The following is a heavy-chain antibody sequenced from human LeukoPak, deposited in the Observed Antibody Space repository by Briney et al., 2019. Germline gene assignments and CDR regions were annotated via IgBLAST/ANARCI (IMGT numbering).Heavy chain of an antibody. V-gene: IGHV4-61*08. CDR2: IYYSGST. CDR3: AREKRKGIGYCSSTSCWNGWFDP. J-gene: IGHJ5*02. CDR1: GGSISSGDYY. D-gene: IGHD2-2*01. Sequence: PSETLSLTCTVSGGSISSGDYYWSWIRQPPGKGLEWIGYIYYSGSTNYNPSLKSRVTISVDTSKNQFSLKLSSVTAADTAVYYCAREKRKGIGYCSSTSCWNGWFDPWGQGTLVTVSS.